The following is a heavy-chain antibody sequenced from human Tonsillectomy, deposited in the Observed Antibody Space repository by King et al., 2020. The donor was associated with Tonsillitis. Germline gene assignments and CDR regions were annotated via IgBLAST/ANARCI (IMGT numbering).Heavy chain of an antibody. Sequence: VQLVESGGGLVQPGRSLRLSCTASGFTLGDYAMSCGRQAPGKGLEWVGFIISKAYGGTTEYAASVKGRFTISRDDSKSIAYLQMNSLKTEDTAVYYCTRGYYDFWSGYYTGYFQHWGQGTLVTVSS. CDR3: TRGYYDFWSGYYTGYFQH. D-gene: IGHD3-3*01. V-gene: IGHV3-49*04. CDR1: GFTLGDYA. J-gene: IGHJ1*01. CDR2: IISKAYGGTT.